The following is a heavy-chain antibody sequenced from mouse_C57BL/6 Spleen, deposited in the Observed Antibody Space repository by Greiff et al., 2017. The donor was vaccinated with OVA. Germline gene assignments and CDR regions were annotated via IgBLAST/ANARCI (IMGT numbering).Heavy chain of an antibody. J-gene: IGHJ2*01. CDR1: GYSFTDYV. Sequence: VQLQQSGAELVRPGASVTLSCKSSGYSFTDYVMHWVKQTPVHGLEWIGAIDPETGGTAYNQKFKGKATLTADNSSSTAYMELRSLTSEDSAVYYGRANWEEDYWGQGTTLTVSS. CDR3: RANWEEDY. V-gene: IGHV1-15*01. CDR2: IDPETGGT. D-gene: IGHD4-1*01.